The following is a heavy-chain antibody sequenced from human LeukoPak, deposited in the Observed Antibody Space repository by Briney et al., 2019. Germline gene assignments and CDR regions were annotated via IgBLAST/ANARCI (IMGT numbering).Heavy chain of an antibody. D-gene: IGHD2-2*01. V-gene: IGHV3-7*04. Sequence: GGSLRLSCAASGFTFSSYWMSWVRQAPGKGLEWVANIEQDGSEKYYVDSVKGRFTISRDNAKNSLYLQMNSLRAEDTAVYYCAREVPGVMVAFDLWGQGTMVTVSP. CDR3: AREVPGVMVAFDL. CDR2: IEQDGSEK. J-gene: IGHJ3*01. CDR1: GFTFSSYW.